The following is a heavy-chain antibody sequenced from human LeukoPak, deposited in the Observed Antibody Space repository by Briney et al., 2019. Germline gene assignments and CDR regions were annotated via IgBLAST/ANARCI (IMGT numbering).Heavy chain of an antibody. CDR1: XXTFTSYG. CDR2: ISAYNSHT. Sequence: XXAAXXTFTSYGIRXGRQAPGQGGEWIGFISAYNSHTNYAQKLHGTLTITTHTSTSTAYMELRSLRSDDTAVYYCASSLRAARRRTDYWGQGTLVTVSS. V-gene: IGHV1-18*01. J-gene: IGHJ4*02. CDR3: ASSLRAARRRTDY. D-gene: IGHD6-6*01.